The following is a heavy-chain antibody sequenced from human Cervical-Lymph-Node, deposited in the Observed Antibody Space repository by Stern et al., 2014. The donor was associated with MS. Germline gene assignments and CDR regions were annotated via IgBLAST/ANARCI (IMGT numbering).Heavy chain of an antibody. CDR1: GFSLSSHGMC. Sequence: QITLKESGPALVKPTQTLTLTCTFSGFSLSSHGMCVSWIRQSPGKALEWLARIEWDDEKYYSTSLKTRLTISKDTSRNHVVLTVGNMDPVDSATYYCAHGSTSCYWADSWGQGTLVTVSS. V-gene: IGHV2-70*12. CDR3: AHGSTSCYWADS. D-gene: IGHD2-2*01. CDR2: IEWDDEK. J-gene: IGHJ4*02.